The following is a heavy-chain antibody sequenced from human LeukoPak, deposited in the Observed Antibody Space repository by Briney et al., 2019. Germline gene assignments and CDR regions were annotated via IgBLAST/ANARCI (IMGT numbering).Heavy chain of an antibody. CDR2: ISWNSGSI. Sequence: GGSLRLSCAASGFTFDDYAMHWVRQAPGKGLEWVSGISWNSGSIGYADSVKGRFTISRDNAKNSLYLQMNSLRAEDTAVYYCARDFSPGTGTTGWGQGTLVTVSS. CDR3: ARDFSPGTGTTG. D-gene: IGHD1-1*01. V-gene: IGHV3-9*01. CDR1: GFTFDDYA. J-gene: IGHJ4*02.